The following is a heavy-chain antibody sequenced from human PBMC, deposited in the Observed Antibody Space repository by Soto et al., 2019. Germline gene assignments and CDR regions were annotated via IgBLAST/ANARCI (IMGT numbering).Heavy chain of an antibody. CDR2: IYYSGST. Sequence: QVQLQESGPGLVKPSQTLSLTCTVSGGSISSGDYYWSWIRQPPGKGLEWIGYIYYSGSTYHNPSLKSRVTISVDTSKNQFSLKLSSVTAADTAVYYCARGIGRVVPAADAFDIWGQGTMVTVSS. V-gene: IGHV4-30-4*01. D-gene: IGHD2-2*01. CDR1: GGSISSGDYY. J-gene: IGHJ3*02. CDR3: ARGIGRVVPAADAFDI.